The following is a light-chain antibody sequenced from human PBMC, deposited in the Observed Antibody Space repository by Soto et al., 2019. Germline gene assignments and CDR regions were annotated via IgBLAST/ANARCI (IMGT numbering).Light chain of an antibody. V-gene: IGKV3-15*01. CDR1: QTVIRN. CDR2: GAS. Sequence: EIVMTQSPGTLSLSPGERATLSCRASQTVIRNLAWYQQKPGQVPRLLIYGASTRATGVPARFSGSGSGTDFTLTISSLQSEDFAVYYCQHYNQWPLTFGGGTKVDIK. J-gene: IGKJ4*01. CDR3: QHYNQWPLT.